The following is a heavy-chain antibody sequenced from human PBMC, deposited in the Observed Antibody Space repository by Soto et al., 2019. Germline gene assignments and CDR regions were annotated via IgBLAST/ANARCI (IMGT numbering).Heavy chain of an antibody. CDR1: GFTFSTSF. V-gene: IGHV3-48*01. CDR2: IRQGRDTN. Sequence: GGSLRLSCAASGFTFSTSFMNWVRQAPGKGLEWVSFIRQGRDTNNYADSVKGRFTISRDNAKNSLYLQMSSLRAEDTAVYYCARDLGAGLDYWGQGTPVTVS. D-gene: IGHD6-13*01. J-gene: IGHJ4*02. CDR3: ARDLGAGLDY.